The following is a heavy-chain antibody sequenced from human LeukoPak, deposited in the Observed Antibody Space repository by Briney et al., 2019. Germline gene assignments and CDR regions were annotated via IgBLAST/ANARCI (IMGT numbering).Heavy chain of an antibody. V-gene: IGHV1-2*02. J-gene: IGHJ4*02. CDR2: INPNSGGT. CDR1: GYTFTGYY. Sequence: ASVKVSCKASGYTFTGYYMHWVRQAPGQGLEWMGWINPNSGGTNYAQKIQGRVTMTRDTSISTAYMELSRLRSDDTAVYYCARGGGSGSYYNGYFDYWGQGTLVTVSS. D-gene: IGHD3-10*01. CDR3: ARGGGSGSYYNGYFDY.